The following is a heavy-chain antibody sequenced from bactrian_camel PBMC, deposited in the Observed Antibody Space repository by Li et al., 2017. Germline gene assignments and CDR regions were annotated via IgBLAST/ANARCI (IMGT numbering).Heavy chain of an antibody. Sequence: HVQLVESGGGLVQPGGSLRLSCAASRFASGKCGLHWYRQPAGGQREWVSTTTPSGVTTFRGAVKGRFTVSVNQDEDTIFLQMTDLKPKDTVMYFCNRRTGSTCTSDNWGQGTQVTVS. D-gene: IGHD6*01. V-gene: IGHV3S53*01. CDR2: TTPSGVT. CDR1: RFASGKCG. CDR3: NRRTGSTCTSDN. J-gene: IGHJ4*01.